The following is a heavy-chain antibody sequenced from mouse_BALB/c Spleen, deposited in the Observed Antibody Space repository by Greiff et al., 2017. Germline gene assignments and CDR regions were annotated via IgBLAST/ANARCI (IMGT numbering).Heavy chain of an antibody. CDR1: GFTFSSYA. CDR2: ISSGGST. J-gene: IGHJ4*01. Sequence: EVKLVESGGGLVKPGGSLKLSCAASGFTFSSYAMSWVRQTPEKRLEWVASISSGGSTYYPDSVKGRFTISRDNARNILYLQMSSLRSEDTAMYYCARGSPITTATRGYAMDYWGQGTSVTVSS. D-gene: IGHD1-2*01. V-gene: IGHV5-6-5*01. CDR3: ARGSPITTATRGYAMDY.